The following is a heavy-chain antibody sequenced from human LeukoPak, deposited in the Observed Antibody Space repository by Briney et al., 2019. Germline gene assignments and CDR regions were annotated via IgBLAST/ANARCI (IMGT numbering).Heavy chain of an antibody. CDR1: GGSFSGYY. CDR2: INHSGST. Sequence: LETLSLTCAVYGGSFSGYYWSWIRQPPGKGLEWIGEINHSGSTNYNPSLKSRVTISVDTSKNQFSLKLSSVTAADTAVYYCGTFVGGVIDYWGQGTLVTVSS. D-gene: IGHD3-16*02. CDR3: GTFVGGVIDY. J-gene: IGHJ4*02. V-gene: IGHV4-34*01.